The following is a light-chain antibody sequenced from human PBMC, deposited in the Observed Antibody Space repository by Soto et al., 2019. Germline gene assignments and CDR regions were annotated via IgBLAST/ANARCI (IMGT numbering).Light chain of an antibody. CDR1: QSIGSTY. Sequence: EIVMTQSPGTLSFSPGESATLSCRASQSIGSTYLAWYQQKPGQAPRLLIYGASSRATGIPDRFSGSGSGTDFSLTISRLEPEDFAVYYCQQYGSSPHTFGQGTKVDIK. V-gene: IGKV3-20*01. J-gene: IGKJ2*01. CDR2: GAS. CDR3: QQYGSSPHT.